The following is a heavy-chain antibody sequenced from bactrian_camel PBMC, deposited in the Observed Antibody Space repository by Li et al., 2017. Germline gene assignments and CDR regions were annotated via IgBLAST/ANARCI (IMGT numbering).Heavy chain of an antibody. CDR2: IRVSGDGM. Sequence: VQLVESGGGSVQAEGSLRLSCAASGNIISTTCVAWFRQAPGKRREGVAYIRVSGDGMDYRDSVAGRFTISVDNAKNMVYLQMDSLKPEDTALYYCAAHFVCFRPPPLHPSHYNVWGQGTQVTVS. CDR3: AAHFVCFRPPPLHPSHYNV. V-gene: IGHV3S53*01. CDR1: GNIISTTC. D-gene: IGHD1*01. J-gene: IGHJ4*01.